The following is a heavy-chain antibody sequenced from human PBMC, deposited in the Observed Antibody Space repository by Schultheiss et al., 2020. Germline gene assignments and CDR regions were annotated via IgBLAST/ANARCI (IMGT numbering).Heavy chain of an antibody. V-gene: IGHV4-61*02. Sequence: LRLSCAVSGASINSGRYYWTWIRQSAGKDLEWIGRIFASGTTNYKPSLKSRVTISVDTSKNQFSLKLSSVTAADTAVYFCATVRSSGWTGYYGLDVWGQGTTVTVSS. CDR3: ATVRSSGWTGYYGLDV. D-gene: IGHD3/OR15-3a*01. CDR2: IFASGTT. CDR1: GASINSGRYY. J-gene: IGHJ6*02.